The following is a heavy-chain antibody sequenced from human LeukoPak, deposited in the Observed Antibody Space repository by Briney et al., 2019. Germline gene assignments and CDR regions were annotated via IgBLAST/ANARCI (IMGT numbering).Heavy chain of an antibody. D-gene: IGHD3-16*01. V-gene: IGHV4-34*01. J-gene: IGHJ6*03. CDR1: GGSFIGYY. Sequence: PSETLSLTCAVYGGSFIGYYWSWIRQPPGKGLEWIGEINHSGSTNYIPSLKSRVTISVDTSKNQFSLKLSSVTAADTAVYYCARGRPIKQQLPGGMAVWGKGTTVTVSS. CDR2: INHSGST. CDR3: ARGRPIKQQLPGGMAV.